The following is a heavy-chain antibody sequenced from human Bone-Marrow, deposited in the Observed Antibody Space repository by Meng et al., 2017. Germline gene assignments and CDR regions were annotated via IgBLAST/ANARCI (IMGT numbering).Heavy chain of an antibody. CDR2: IDGSGNTI. CDR3: ARAAT. Sequence: VQLLESGGGVVRPGGSLRLSCAASGFSFTTNAMSWVRQTPGRGLEWISAIDGSGNTIYYTESVKGRFTISRDNSHNTLYLQMDSLRAEDTGIYYCARAATWGQGIKVTVSS. V-gene: IGHV3-23*05. J-gene: IGHJ4*02. CDR1: GFSFTTNA. D-gene: IGHD6-25*01.